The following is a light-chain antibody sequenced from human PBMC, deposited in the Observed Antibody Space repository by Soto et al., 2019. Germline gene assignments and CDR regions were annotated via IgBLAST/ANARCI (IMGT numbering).Light chain of an antibody. CDR1: QSVSSY. Sequence: EIVLTQSPATLSLSPGERATLSCRASQSVSSYLAWYQQKPGQAPRLLIYDASNRATAIPARFSGSGSGTDVTLTISSLEPEAFAVYYCQRGYTFGPGTKLEIK. CDR3: QRGYT. CDR2: DAS. V-gene: IGKV3-11*01. J-gene: IGKJ2*01.